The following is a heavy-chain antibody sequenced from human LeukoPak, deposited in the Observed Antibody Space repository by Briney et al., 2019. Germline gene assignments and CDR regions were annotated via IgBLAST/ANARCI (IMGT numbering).Heavy chain of an antibody. V-gene: IGHV3-48*02. CDR2: ISSGSSTV. CDR3: ARERALVYGMDV. Sequence: PGGSLRLSCAASGFTFSTSNMIWVRQAPGRGLEWVSYISSGSSTVFYADSVKGRFTISRDNAKNSLYLQMNSLRDEDTAVYYCARERALVYGMDVWGQGTTVTVSS. J-gene: IGHJ6*02. CDR1: GFTFSTSN. D-gene: IGHD2-8*02.